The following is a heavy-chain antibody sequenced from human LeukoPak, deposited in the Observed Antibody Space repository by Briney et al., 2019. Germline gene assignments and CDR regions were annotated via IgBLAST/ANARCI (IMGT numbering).Heavy chain of an antibody. CDR1: GVSINNYY. CDR2: LYYSGRT. Sequence: SETLSLTCTVSGVSINNYYWSWIRQPPGKGLEWIGYLYYSGRTNYNPSLKSRVTISVDTSKNQFSLKLNSVTATDTAVYFCATNRVGTYDRPFDIWGQGTMVTVSS. CDR3: ATNRVGTYDRPFDI. V-gene: IGHV4-59*08. D-gene: IGHD1-26*01. J-gene: IGHJ3*02.